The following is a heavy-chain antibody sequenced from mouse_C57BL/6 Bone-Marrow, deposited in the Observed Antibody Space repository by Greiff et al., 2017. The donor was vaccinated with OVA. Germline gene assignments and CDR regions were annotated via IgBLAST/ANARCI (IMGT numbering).Heavy chain of an antibody. Sequence: EVQLVESGGGLVQPGGSLSLSCAASGFTFTDYYMSWVSQPPGKALEWLGFIRTKANGYTTEYSASVKGRFTISRANSQGIIYLKIHALRAEASASYYRASHYDGYGYFDYWGQGTTRTVSS. CDR1: GFTFTDYY. CDR2: IRTKANGYTT. D-gene: IGHD2-3*01. J-gene: IGHJ2*01. CDR3: ASHYDGYGYFDY. V-gene: IGHV7-3*01.